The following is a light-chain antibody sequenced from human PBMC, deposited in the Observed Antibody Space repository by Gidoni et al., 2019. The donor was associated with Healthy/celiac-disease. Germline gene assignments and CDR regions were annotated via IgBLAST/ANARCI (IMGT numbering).Light chain of an antibody. CDR3: QQRYSTPLLT. CDR2: AAS. J-gene: IGKJ4*01. V-gene: IGKV1-39*01. CDR1: QSISSY. Sequence: DIQLTTSASSLTASVGDRVTITCRASQSISSYLNWYQQKPGNAPKLLIYAASSLQSEVPSRFIGSGSGTDFTLTISSLQPEDFATYYCQQRYSTPLLTFGGGTKVEIK.